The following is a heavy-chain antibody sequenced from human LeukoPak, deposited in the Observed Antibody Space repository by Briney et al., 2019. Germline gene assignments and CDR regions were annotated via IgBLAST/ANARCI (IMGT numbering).Heavy chain of an antibody. CDR1: GGSFSGYY. V-gene: IGHV4-34*01. CDR2: INHSGST. CDR3: ARENYDYVWGSYRPPWYFDY. D-gene: IGHD3-16*02. J-gene: IGHJ4*02. Sequence: SETLSLTCAVYGGSFSGYYWSWIRQPPGKGLEWIGEINHSGSTNYNPSLKSRVTISVDTSKNQFSLKLSSVTAAGTAVYYCARENYDYVWGSYRPPWYFDYWGQGTLVTVSS.